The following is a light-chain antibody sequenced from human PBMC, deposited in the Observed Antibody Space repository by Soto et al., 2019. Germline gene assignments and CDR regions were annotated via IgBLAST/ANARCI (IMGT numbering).Light chain of an antibody. J-gene: IGLJ1*01. CDR2: EVT. V-gene: IGLV2-14*01. CDR3: NSYTSSSTLDV. CDR1: SSDVGDYDY. Sequence: QSALTQPASVSGSPGQSITISCTGISSDVGDYDYVSWYQQHPGKAPRLMIYEVTNRPSGVSDRFSGSRSDNTASLTISGLLAEDEADYYCNSYTSSSTLDVFGTGTKVTVL.